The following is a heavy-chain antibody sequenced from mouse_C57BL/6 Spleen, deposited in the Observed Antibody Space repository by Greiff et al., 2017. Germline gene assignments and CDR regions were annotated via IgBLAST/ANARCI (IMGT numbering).Heavy chain of an antibody. V-gene: IGHV1-20*01. CDR2: INPYNGDT. Sequence: DVHLVESGPELVKPGDSVKISCKASGYSFTGYFMNWVMQSHGQSLEWIGRINPYNGDTFYNQKFKGKATLTVDKSSSTAYMELRSLTSEDSAVYYCARSRGYFVYWGQGTTLTVSS. CDR3: ARSRGYFVY. J-gene: IGHJ2*01. CDR1: GYSFTGYF.